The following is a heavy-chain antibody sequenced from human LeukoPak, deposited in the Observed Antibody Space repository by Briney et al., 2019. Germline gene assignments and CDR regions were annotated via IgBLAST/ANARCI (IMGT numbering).Heavy chain of an antibody. J-gene: IGHJ4*02. V-gene: IGHV3-23*01. Sequence: PGGSLDLSCAASGFTFSSYALSWVRQAPGKGLEWVSTISGSGDSTYYADSMKGRFTISRDNSKNTLYLQMNNLRVEDTAVFYCANTGQGYTHGFAYWGQGTLVTVSP. CDR1: GFTFSSYA. CDR2: ISGSGDST. D-gene: IGHD5-18*01. CDR3: ANTGQGYTHGFAY.